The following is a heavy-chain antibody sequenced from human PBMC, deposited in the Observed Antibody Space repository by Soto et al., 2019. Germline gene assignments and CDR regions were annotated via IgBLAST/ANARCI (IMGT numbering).Heavy chain of an antibody. Sequence: SETLCLTCTVSGGSINSGDYSWTWIRQPPGRGLEWIGYIYYSGSTYVSPSLKSRVTMSVDTSENQFFLKLRSVTAADTAVYYCARPTYNSGSPFDYWGQGTLVTVSS. CDR1: GGSINSGDYS. V-gene: IGHV4-61*08. J-gene: IGHJ4*02. CDR2: IYYSGST. CDR3: ARPTYNSGSPFDY. D-gene: IGHD1-20*01.